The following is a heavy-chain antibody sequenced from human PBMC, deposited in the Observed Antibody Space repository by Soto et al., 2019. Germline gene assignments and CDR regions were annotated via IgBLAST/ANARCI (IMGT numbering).Heavy chain of an antibody. CDR3: ARDRGGALDS. CDR1: GFTFNTFA. CDR2: LSGSGSLS. J-gene: IGHJ4*02. Sequence: LRLSCAASGFTFNTFAMAWVRQAPGKGLEWVSALSGSGSLSYYADSVKGRFTISRDNSKNTMYLQMNNLRVDETAVYFCARDRGGALDSWGQGTLVTVSS. V-gene: IGHV3-23*01. D-gene: IGHD2-15*01.